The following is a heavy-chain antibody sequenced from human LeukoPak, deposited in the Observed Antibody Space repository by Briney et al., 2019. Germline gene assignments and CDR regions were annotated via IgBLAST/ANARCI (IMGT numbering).Heavy chain of an antibody. D-gene: IGHD3-10*01. J-gene: IGHJ4*02. CDR3: ARVKVRGVLDY. CDR2: ISSSGGST. CDR1: GFTFSSYA. Sequence: GGSLRLSCAASGFTFSSYAMHWVRQAPGKGLEYVSAISSSGGSTYYANSVKGRFTISRDNSKNTLYLQMGSLRAEDMAVYYCARVKVRGVLDYWGQGTLVTVSS. V-gene: IGHV3-64*01.